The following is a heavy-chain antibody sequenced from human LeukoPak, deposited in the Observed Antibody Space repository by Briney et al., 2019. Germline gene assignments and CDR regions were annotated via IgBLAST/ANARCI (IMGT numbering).Heavy chain of an antibody. V-gene: IGHV1-69*05. Sequence: SVKVSCKASGDTFTSYAISWVRQAPGQGLEWMGGINPIIGTTNYAQKFQGRVTITTDTSTSTAYMDLSSLRAEDTAVYYCAIHKTGSSGSSSYNWFDRWGQGTLVTVS. D-gene: IGHD3-22*01. CDR1: GDTFTSYA. CDR2: INPIIGTT. CDR3: AIHKTGSSGSSSYNWFDR. J-gene: IGHJ5*02.